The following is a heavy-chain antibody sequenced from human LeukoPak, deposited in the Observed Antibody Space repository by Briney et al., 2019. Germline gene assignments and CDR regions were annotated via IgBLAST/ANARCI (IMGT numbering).Heavy chain of an antibody. Sequence: PSETLSLTCTVSGGSISSYYWSWIRQPPGKGLEWIGEINHSGSTNYNPSLKSRVTMSIDTSKNQFSLNLRSVTAADSAVYYCARGGVTVIVVAIWGQGTLVTVSS. V-gene: IGHV4-34*01. CDR2: INHSGST. CDR1: GGSISSYY. J-gene: IGHJ4*02. CDR3: ARGGVTVIVVAI. D-gene: IGHD3-22*01.